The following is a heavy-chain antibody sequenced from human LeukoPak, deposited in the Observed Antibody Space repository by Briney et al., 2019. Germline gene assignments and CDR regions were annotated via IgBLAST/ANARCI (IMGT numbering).Heavy chain of an antibody. Sequence: PGGSLRLSCAASGFTFTNYWMHWVRQAPGMGLVWVSRLPPDELGIIYADSAKGRFTVSRDNAKNTVYLQMNNLRVDDTAMYYCVGTIASRGSEYWGQGALVTVSS. CDR3: VGTIASRGSEY. J-gene: IGHJ4*02. V-gene: IGHV3-74*01. CDR2: LPPDELGI. CDR1: GFTFTNYW. D-gene: IGHD6-6*01.